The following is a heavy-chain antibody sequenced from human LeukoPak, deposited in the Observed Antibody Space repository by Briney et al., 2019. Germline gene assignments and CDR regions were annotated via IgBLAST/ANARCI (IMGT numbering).Heavy chain of an antibody. CDR3: ASTYYGSGPRDAFDI. V-gene: IGHV4-34*01. D-gene: IGHD3-10*01. CDR1: GGSFSGYY. CDR2: INHSGST. Sequence: PSETLSLTCAVSGGSFSGYYWSWVRQPPGKGLEWIGEINHSGSTNYNPSLTSRVTISVDTSKNQFSLKLSSVTAADTAVYYCASTYYGSGPRDAFDIWGQGTMVTVSS. J-gene: IGHJ3*02.